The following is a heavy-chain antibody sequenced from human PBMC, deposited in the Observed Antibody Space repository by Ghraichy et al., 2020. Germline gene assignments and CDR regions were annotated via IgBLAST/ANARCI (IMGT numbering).Heavy chain of an antibody. D-gene: IGHD3-22*01. Sequence: SETLSLTCAVYGGSFSGYYWSWIRQPPGKGLEWIGEINHSGSTNYNPSLKSRVTISVDTSKNQFSLKLSSVTAADTGVYYCARAHYYDSSGYYYRRYNWFDPWGQGTLVTVSS. V-gene: IGHV4-34*01. CDR3: ARAHYYDSSGYYYRRYNWFDP. CDR1: GGSFSGYY. J-gene: IGHJ5*02. CDR2: INHSGST.